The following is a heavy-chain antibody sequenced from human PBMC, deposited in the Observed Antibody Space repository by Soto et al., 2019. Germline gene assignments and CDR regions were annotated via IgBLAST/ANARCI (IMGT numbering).Heavy chain of an antibody. J-gene: IGHJ4*02. Sequence: QVQLVQSGAEVKKPGSSVKVSCKASGGTFSSYAISWVRQAPGQGLEWMGGIIPIFGTANYAQKFQGRVTITADESTSTAYMELSSLRSEDTAVYYCASPPDYSSGYYYYFDYWGQGTLVTVSS. CDR1: GGTFSSYA. CDR3: ASPPDYSSGYYYYFDY. V-gene: IGHV1-69*01. D-gene: IGHD3-22*01. CDR2: IIPIFGTA.